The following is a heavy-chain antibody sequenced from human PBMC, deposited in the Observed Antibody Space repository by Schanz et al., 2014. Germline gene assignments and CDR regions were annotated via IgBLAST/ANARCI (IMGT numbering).Heavy chain of an antibody. CDR2: TYSGGST. J-gene: IGHJ4*02. V-gene: IGHV3-66*01. D-gene: IGHD6-19*01. Sequence: VQLVESGGDLVKPGGSLRLSCAASGFTVSSNYMSWVRQAPGKGLEWVSITYSGGSTYYADSVKGRFTISRDNSKNTLYLLMNSLRAEDTAVYYCAKDLISGWSGFDYWGQGTLVTVSS. CDR3: AKDLISGWSGFDY. CDR1: GFTVSSNY.